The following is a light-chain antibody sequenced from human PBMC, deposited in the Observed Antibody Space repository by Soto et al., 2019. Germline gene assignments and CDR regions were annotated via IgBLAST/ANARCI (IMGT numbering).Light chain of an antibody. CDR2: KAS. J-gene: IGKJ4*01. V-gene: IGKV1-5*03. Sequence: DIQMTQSPSTLSGSVGDRVTITCRASQTISSWLAWYQQKPGKAPKLLIYKASTLKSGVPSRFSGSGSGTVFTLTIERVEAEDFAVYHCQQYATSPLTFGGGTTLEIK. CDR3: QQYATSPLT. CDR1: QTISSW.